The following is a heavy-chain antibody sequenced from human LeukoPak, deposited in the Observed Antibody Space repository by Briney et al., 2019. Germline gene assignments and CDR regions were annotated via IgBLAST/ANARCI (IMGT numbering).Heavy chain of an antibody. J-gene: IGHJ3*02. V-gene: IGHV1-69*05. CDR3: ARGYSSSPHDAFDI. D-gene: IGHD6-6*01. CDR1: GGTFSSYA. Sequence: SVKVSCEASGGTFSSYAISWVRQAPGQGLEWMGGIIPIFGTANYAQKFQGRVTITTDESTSTAYMELSSLRSEDTAVYYCARGYSSSPHDAFDIWGQGTMVTVSS. CDR2: IIPIFGTA.